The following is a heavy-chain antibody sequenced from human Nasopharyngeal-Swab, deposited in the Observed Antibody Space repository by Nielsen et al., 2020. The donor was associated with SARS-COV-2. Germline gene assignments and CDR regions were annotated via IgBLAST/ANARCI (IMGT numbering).Heavy chain of an antibody. J-gene: IGHJ4*02. V-gene: IGHV3-23*01. Sequence: WIRQPLGKGLEWVSGVSGSGGTTKYADSVKGRFTISRDNSKNKLYLQMHSLRVEDTAVYYCAKDRYCSGGACYFSGFDYWGLGTLVTVSS. D-gene: IGHD2-15*01. CDR3: AKDRYCSGGACYFSGFDY. CDR2: VSGSGGTT.